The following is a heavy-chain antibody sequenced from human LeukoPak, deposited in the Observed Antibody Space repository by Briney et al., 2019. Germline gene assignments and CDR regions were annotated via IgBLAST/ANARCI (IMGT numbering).Heavy chain of an antibody. CDR2: ISVSGGST. J-gene: IGHJ4*02. Sequence: GSLRLSCAASGFTFSGYAMSWVRQAPGKGLEWVSSISVSGGSTYYADSVEGRFTISRDNSKNTLFLQMDSLRAEDTAIYFCAKAPTSGYSSGWYGTAFDYWGQGTLVTVSS. D-gene: IGHD6-19*01. CDR3: AKAPTSGYSSGWYGTAFDY. CDR1: GFTFSGYA. V-gene: IGHV3-23*01.